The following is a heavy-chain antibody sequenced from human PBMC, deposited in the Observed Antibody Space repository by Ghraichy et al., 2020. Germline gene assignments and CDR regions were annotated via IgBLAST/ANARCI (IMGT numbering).Heavy chain of an antibody. V-gene: IGHV3-48*01. J-gene: IGHJ6*02. CDR3: AREGCSSTSCYEEDYHYGMDV. D-gene: IGHD2-2*01. CDR1: GFTFSSYS. Sequence: GGSLRLSCAASGFTFSSYSMNWVRQAPGKGLEWVSYISSSSRTINYADSVRGRFTISRDNAKNSLYLQMNSLRADDTAVYYCAREGCSSTSCYEEDYHYGMDVWGQGTTVTVSS. CDR2: ISSSSRTI.